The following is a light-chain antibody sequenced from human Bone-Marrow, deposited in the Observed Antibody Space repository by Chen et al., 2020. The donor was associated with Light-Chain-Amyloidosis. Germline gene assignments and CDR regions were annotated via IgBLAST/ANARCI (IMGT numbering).Light chain of an antibody. CDR2: RDT. CDR1: DLPTKY. CDR3: QSADSSGTYEVI. V-gene: IGLV3-25*03. J-gene: IGLJ2*01. Sequence: SYELTRPPSVSVSPGQTARITCSGDDLPTKYAYWYQQKPGQAPVLVIHRDTERPSGISERFSGSSSGTTATLTISGVQAEDAADYHCQSADSSGTYEVIFGGGTKLTVL.